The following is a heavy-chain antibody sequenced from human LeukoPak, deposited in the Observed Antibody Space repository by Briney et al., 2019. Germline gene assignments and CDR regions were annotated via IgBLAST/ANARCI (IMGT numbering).Heavy chain of an antibody. Sequence: SVKVSCKASGFTFSSFAVQWVRQTRGQRPEWIGSIVVGSGNTKYAPKFQGRVTITRAMSTNPAYMELSSLRSDDAAMYYCATSKSANFYSWGQGTLVTVSS. V-gene: IGHV1-58*01. J-gene: IGHJ5*01. CDR3: ATSKSANFYS. CDR1: GFTFSSFA. CDR2: IVVGSGNT.